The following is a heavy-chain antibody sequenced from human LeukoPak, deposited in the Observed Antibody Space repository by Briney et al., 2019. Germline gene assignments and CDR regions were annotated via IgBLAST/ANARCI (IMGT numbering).Heavy chain of an antibody. V-gene: IGHV1-46*01. Sequence: ASVKVSCKASGYIFTNYYLYWVRQAPGQGLEWMGVINPVGGVTTYAQRFQGRVTMTRDTPTSTFDMELSSLRSEDTAVYYCARGSMVTMFYYYYYMDVWGKGTTVTVSS. CDR2: INPVGGVT. D-gene: IGHD5-18*01. J-gene: IGHJ6*03. CDR1: GYIFTNYY. CDR3: ARGSMVTMFYYYYYMDV.